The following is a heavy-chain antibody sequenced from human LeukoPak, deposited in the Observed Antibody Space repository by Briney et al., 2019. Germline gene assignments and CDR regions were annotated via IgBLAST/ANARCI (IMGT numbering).Heavy chain of an antibody. CDR1: GGSLSGHY. CDR2: VSYTGRT. J-gene: IGHJ3*01. Sequence: SETLSLTCTVSGGSLSGHYWSWIRQPPGKRLEWIGYVSYTGRTKYNPSLQSRVTISIDTSKSQFSLKLTSVTSADTAVYSCARLLDNDMNGEPDTFDVWGQGTTVIVSS. CDR3: ARLLDNDMNGEPDTFDV. V-gene: IGHV4-59*11. D-gene: IGHD2-8*01.